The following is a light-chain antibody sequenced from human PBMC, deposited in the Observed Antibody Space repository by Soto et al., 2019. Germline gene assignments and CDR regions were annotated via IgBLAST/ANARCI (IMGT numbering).Light chain of an antibody. Sequence: QSVLTQPPSASGAPGQRVTISCSGSISNIGSNTVNWYQQLPGTAPKLLIYSNNQRPSGVPDRFSGSKSGTSASLAISGLQSEDEADYYCALWDDSLNGPVFGGGTQLTV. CDR1: ISNIGSNT. V-gene: IGLV1-44*01. CDR2: SNN. CDR3: ALWDDSLNGPV. J-gene: IGLJ2*01.